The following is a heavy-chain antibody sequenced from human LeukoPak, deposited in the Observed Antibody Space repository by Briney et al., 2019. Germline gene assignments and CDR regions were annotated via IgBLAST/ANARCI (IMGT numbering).Heavy chain of an antibody. CDR2: VTSKTNSYVT. Sequence: GGSLRLSCAASGFTFSGFIIHWVRQAPGKGLEWIGRVTSKTNSYVTAYAASVKGRFTVSRDDSKKTAYLQMNSLKTEGTAVYYCAAGITLVRGGTFGIWGQGTMVIVSS. V-gene: IGHV3-73*01. D-gene: IGHD3-10*01. CDR1: GFTFSGFI. CDR3: AAGITLVRGGTFGI. J-gene: IGHJ3*02.